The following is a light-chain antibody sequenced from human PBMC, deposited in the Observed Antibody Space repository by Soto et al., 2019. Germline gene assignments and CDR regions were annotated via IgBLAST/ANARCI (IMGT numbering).Light chain of an antibody. J-gene: IGKJ5*01. V-gene: IGKV3-20*01. CDR2: GAS. Sequence: EIVLTQSPATLSLSPGERATLSCRASQSVSNYLAWYQQKPGQAPRLLIYGASNRATGIPDRFSGSGSGTDFTLTISRLETEDFAVFYCQQYGTSEIIFGQGTRLEIK. CDR3: QQYGTSEII. CDR1: QSVSNY.